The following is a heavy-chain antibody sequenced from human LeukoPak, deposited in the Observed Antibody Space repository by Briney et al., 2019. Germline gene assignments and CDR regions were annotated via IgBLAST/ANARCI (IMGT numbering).Heavy chain of an antibody. CDR2: IIPILGIA. CDR3: ARGNWNDLRLDY. D-gene: IGHD1-20*01. Sequence: SVKVSCKASGGTFSSYAISWVRQAPGQGLEWMGTIIPILGIANYAQKFQGRVTITADKSTSTAYMELSSLRSEDTAVYYCARGNWNDLRLDYWGQGTLVTVSS. V-gene: IGHV1-69*04. J-gene: IGHJ4*02. CDR1: GGTFSSYA.